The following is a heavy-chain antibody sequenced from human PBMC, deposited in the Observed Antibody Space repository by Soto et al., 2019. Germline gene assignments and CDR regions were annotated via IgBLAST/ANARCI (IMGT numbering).Heavy chain of an antibody. D-gene: IGHD5-18*01. CDR1: GFTFSNNA. V-gene: IGHV3-23*01. Sequence: LRLSCAASGFTFSNNAMSWVRQAPGKGLEWVSSISGSGGNTYYAESVKGRFTISRDNSKNTLYVQINTLRAEDTAVYYCAKDRGYSYGWAKSDAFDVWGQGTMVTVSS. CDR3: AKDRGYSYGWAKSDAFDV. J-gene: IGHJ3*01. CDR2: ISGSGGNT.